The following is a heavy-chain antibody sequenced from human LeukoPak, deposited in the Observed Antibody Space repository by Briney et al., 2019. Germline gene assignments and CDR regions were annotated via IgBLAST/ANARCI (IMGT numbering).Heavy chain of an antibody. D-gene: IGHD3-10*01. CDR2: IYPGDSDT. V-gene: IGHV5-51*01. CDR1: GYSLTSYW. Sequence: GESLKISCKGSGYSLTSYWIGWVRLMPGKGLEWLGIIYPGDSDTRYSPSFQGQVTISADNSISTAYLQWSSLKASDTAMYYCARRGEEGETSEYFQNWGQGTLVTVSS. J-gene: IGHJ1*01. CDR3: ARRGEEGETSEYFQN.